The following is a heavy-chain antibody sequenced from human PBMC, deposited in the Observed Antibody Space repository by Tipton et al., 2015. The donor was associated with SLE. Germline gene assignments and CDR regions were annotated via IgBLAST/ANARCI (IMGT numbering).Heavy chain of an antibody. CDR2: INSDGSST. CDR3: VGMAVSGTEY. Sequence: GSLRLSCAASGFTFSSYWMHWVRQAPGKGLVWVSRINSDGSSTSYADSVKGRFTISRDNSKNTLHLQMNSLRVEDTAVYYCVGMAVSGTEYWGQGALVTVSS. J-gene: IGHJ4*02. D-gene: IGHD6-19*01. CDR1: GFTFSSYW. V-gene: IGHV3-74*01.